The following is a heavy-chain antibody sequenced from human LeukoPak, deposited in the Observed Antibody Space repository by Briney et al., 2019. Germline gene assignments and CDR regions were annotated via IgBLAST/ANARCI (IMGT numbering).Heavy chain of an antibody. CDR1: GGTFSSYA. J-gene: IGHJ4*02. CDR3: ARGGLVAGPYYFDY. Sequence: ASVKVSCKASGGTFSSYAISWVRQAPGQGLEWMGWMNPNNGNTGYAQKFRGRVTLTRNTSINTAYMELSSLRSEDTAVYYCARGGLVAGPYYFDYWGQGTLVTVSS. CDR2: MNPNNGNT. V-gene: IGHV1-8*02. D-gene: IGHD6-19*01.